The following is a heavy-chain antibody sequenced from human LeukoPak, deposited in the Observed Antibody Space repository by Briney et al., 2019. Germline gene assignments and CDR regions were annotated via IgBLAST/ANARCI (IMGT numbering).Heavy chain of an antibody. CDR1: GFPFSSYS. V-gene: IGHV3-48*01. CDR2: ISTSSSTI. D-gene: IGHD1-26*01. J-gene: IGHJ4*02. Sequence: TGGSLRLSCVASGFPFSSYSMNWVRQAPGKGLEWVSYISTSSSTIFYADSVKGRFTIPRDNAKNSLSRQMNSLRAGDTAVYYSARDRRVGFDFWGQGTPVIVSS. CDR3: ARDRRVGFDF.